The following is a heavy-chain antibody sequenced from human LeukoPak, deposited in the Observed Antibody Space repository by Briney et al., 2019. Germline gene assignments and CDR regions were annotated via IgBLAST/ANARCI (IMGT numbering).Heavy chain of an antibody. CDR3: AREYSSSWLGAFDI. CDR2: FDPEDGET. CDR1: GYTLTELS. Sequence: ASVKVSCKVSGYTLTELSMHWVRQAPGKGLEWMGGFDPEDGETIYAQKLQGRVTMTTDTSTSTAYMELRSLRSDDTAVYYCAREYSSSWLGAFDIWGQGTMVIVSS. D-gene: IGHD6-13*01. J-gene: IGHJ3*02. V-gene: IGHV1-24*01.